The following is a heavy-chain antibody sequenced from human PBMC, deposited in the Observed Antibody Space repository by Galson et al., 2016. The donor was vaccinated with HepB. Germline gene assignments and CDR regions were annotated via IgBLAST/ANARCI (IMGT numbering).Heavy chain of an antibody. J-gene: IGHJ4*02. V-gene: IGHV3-23*01. CDR3: AKGAAGGTYSALDY. D-gene: IGHD1-26*01. CDR1: GFTFGSYA. Sequence: SLRLSCAASGFTFGSYAMTWIRQAPGKGLEWVSSISSSGGTTYYTDSVKGRFTIYRDGSESTLYVHMNRLRVEDTAVYYRAKGAAGGTYSALDYWGRGVLVTVSP. CDR2: ISSSGGTT.